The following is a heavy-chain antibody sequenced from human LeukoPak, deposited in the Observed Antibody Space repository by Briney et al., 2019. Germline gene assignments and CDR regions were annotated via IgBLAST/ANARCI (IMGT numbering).Heavy chain of an antibody. V-gene: IGHV4-59*01. Sequence: PSETPSLTCAVSGGSISSYYWSLIRQPPWKGLEWIGSIYYSGSTNYNPTLKSRVPISVETSKNTFSLKLSAWTAADRAGYYCARRSGSSWYTPYYSYSGMDVWGQGTTVTVSS. J-gene: IGHJ6*02. D-gene: IGHD6-13*01. CDR3: ARRSGSSWYTPYYSYSGMDV. CDR1: GGSISSYY. CDR2: IYYSGST.